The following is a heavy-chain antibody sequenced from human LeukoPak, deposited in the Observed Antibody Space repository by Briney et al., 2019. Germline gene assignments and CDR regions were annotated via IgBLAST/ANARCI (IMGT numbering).Heavy chain of an antibody. Sequence: ASVKVSCKASGGTFSSYAISWVRQAPGKGLEWMGGFDPEDGETIYAQKFQGRVTMTEDTSTDTAYMELSSLRSEDTAVYYCATGSGWYYFDYWGQGTLVTVSS. V-gene: IGHV1-24*01. CDR1: GGTFSSYA. CDR2: FDPEDGET. J-gene: IGHJ4*02. D-gene: IGHD6-19*01. CDR3: ATGSGWYYFDY.